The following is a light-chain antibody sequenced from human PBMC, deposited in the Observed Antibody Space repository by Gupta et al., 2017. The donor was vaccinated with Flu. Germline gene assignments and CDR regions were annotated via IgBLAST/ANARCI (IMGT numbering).Light chain of an antibody. V-gene: IGKV1-39*01. Sequence: DIQMTQSPSSLSASVGDRVTITCRASQSISSYLNWYQQKPGKAPKLLIYAASSLQSGVPSRFSGSRSGTDFTLTISSLQPEDFATYYCQHRETFGQGTKVEIK. J-gene: IGKJ1*01. CDR3: QHRET. CDR1: QSISSY. CDR2: AAS.